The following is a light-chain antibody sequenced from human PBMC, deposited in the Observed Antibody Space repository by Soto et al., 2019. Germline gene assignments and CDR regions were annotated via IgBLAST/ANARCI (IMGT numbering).Light chain of an antibody. CDR2: AAS. V-gene: IGKV1-39*01. Sequence: DIQMTQSPYSLSASVGDRVTITCRASQTISRWLAWYQQKPGKAPKLLIYAASSLQSGVPSRFSGSGSGTDFTLTISSLQPEDFATYYCQQSYSTPPFGQGTRLEIK. CDR1: QTISRW. CDR3: QQSYSTPP. J-gene: IGKJ5*01.